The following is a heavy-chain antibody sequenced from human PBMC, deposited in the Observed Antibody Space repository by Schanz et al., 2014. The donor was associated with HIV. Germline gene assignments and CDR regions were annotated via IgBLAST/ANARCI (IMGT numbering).Heavy chain of an antibody. J-gene: IGHJ3*02. CDR3: ARDRGSISWMGRAFDI. CDR2: MNPKSGNT. Sequence: QVQLVQSGAEVKKPGASVTVSCKASAYSFSGYYIHWVRQAPGQGLEWMGWMNPKSGNTGYAHKFQGRVTMTRNTSINTAYMELTSLRSEDTAVFYCARDRGSISWMGRAFDIWGQGTMVTVSS. CDR1: AYSFSGYY. D-gene: IGHD2-2*01. V-gene: IGHV1-8*02.